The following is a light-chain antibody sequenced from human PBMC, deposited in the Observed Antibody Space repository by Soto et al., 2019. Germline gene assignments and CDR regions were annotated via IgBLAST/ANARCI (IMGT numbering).Light chain of an antibody. J-gene: IGLJ1*01. Sequence: QSVLTQPASVSGSPAQSITISCTGTSSDIGAYNYVSWYQQHPGKAPKLMIFEVSNRPSGVSNRFSGSKSGSTASLTISGLQAEDEADYYCSSFTSTDTHRYVFGTGTKLTVL. V-gene: IGLV2-14*01. CDR3: SSFTSTDTHRYV. CDR2: EVS. CDR1: SSDIGAYNY.